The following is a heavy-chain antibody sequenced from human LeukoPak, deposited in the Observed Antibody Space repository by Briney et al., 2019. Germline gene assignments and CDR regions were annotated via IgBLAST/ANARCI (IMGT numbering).Heavy chain of an antibody. CDR1: GYSFTSYG. Sequence: GKPLNISCKSSGYSFTSYGIAWVRHMPGKGLEWMGLIYPGDSDTRYSPSFQGQVTISADTSSSTAYLQWSSLKASDTALYYCAKGANGHSFDYWGQGTPVTVSS. V-gene: IGHV5-51*01. D-gene: IGHD2-8*01. CDR3: AKGANGHSFDY. CDR2: IYPGDSDT. J-gene: IGHJ4*02.